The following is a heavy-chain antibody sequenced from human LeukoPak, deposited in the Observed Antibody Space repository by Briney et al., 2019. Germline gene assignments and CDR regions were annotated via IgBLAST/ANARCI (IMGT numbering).Heavy chain of an antibody. V-gene: IGHV4-31*03. CDR1: GGSISSGGHY. CDR2: IHYSGST. J-gene: IGHJ5*02. Sequence: SETLSLTCTVSGGSISSGGHYWTWIRQHPGKGLEWIGYIHYSGSTLYNPSLKSRLTISVATSKNQFPLHLRSVTAADMAVYYCARHYQAGSQALDWFDPWGQGTLVTVSS. D-gene: IGHD3-10*01. CDR3: ARHYQAGSQALDWFDP.